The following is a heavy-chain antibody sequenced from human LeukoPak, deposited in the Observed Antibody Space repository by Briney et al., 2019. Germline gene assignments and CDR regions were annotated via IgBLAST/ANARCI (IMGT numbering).Heavy chain of an antibody. D-gene: IGHD1-1*01. J-gene: IGHJ4*02. CDR2: IYYSDST. CDR3: ARQTNRGAGNFDS. Sequence: PSETLSLTCTVSGGSISSSTYYWGWIRQAPGKGREWIGTIYYSDSTNYNPSLQSRVTISVDMSTHPLSLTLNSVAAADTAVYYCARQTNRGAGNFDSWGQGTLVTVSS. CDR1: GGSISSSTYY. V-gene: IGHV4-39*01.